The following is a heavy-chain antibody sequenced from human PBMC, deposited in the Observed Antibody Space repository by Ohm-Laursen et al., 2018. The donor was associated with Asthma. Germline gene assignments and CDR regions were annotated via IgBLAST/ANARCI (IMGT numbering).Heavy chain of an antibody. D-gene: IGHD6-13*01. CDR1: GGTFSSYA. V-gene: IGHV1-69*13. CDR2: IIPIFGTA. CDR3: AREVLRFREYSSSSGAFDI. Sequence: SVKVSCKASGGTFSSYAINWVRQAPGQGLEWMGGIIPIFGTANYAQKFQGRVTITADESTSTAYMELSSLRSEDTAVYYCAREVLRFREYSSSSGAFDIWGQGTMVTVSS. J-gene: IGHJ3*02.